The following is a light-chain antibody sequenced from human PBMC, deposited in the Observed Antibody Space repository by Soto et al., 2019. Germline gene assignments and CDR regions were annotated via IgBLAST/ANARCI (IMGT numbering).Light chain of an antibody. Sequence: DIQMTQSPSSLSASAGDRVTITCRASQSISTYLNWYQQKPGKAPKVLIYAASSLQSGVPSRFSGSGSGTDFTLTINSLQPEDFATYYCQQSYRTPFSFGGGTKVEI. V-gene: IGKV1-39*01. CDR1: QSISTY. J-gene: IGKJ4*01. CDR3: QQSYRTPFS. CDR2: AAS.